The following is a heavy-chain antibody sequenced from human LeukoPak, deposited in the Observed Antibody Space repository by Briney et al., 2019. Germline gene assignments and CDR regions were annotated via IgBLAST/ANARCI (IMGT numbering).Heavy chain of an antibody. J-gene: IGHJ4*02. Sequence: SGGSLRLSCAASGFTFSSYAMSWVRQAPGKGLEWVSAISGSGGSTYYADSVKGRFTISRDNSKNTLYLQMNSLRAEDTAVYYCAKDYSGSGLAADYWGQGTLVTVSS. CDR1: GFTFSSYA. CDR3: AKDYSGSGLAADY. D-gene: IGHD1-26*01. V-gene: IGHV3-23*01. CDR2: ISGSGGST.